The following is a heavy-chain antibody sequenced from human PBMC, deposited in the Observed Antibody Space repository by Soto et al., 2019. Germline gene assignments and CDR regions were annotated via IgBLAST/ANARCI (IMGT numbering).Heavy chain of an antibody. Sequence: SETLSLTCTVSGGSISSYYWSWIRQPPGKGLEWIGYIYYSGSTNYNPSLKSRVTISVDTSKNQFSLKLSSVTAADTAVYYCARGIAAAGMFYYYYMDVWGKGTTVTVSS. CDR3: ARGIAAAGMFYYYYMDV. CDR1: GGSISSYY. D-gene: IGHD6-13*01. J-gene: IGHJ6*03. V-gene: IGHV4-59*01. CDR2: IYYSGST.